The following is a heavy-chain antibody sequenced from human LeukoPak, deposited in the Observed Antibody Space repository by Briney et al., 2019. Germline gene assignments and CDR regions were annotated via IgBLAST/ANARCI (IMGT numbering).Heavy chain of an antibody. J-gene: IGHJ4*02. CDR2: SFYSGST. CDR1: GASINSSSF. V-gene: IGHV4-39*01. CDR3: ARRGITYSTSYFDS. Sequence: SETLSLTCTVSGASINSSSFWGWIRRPPGTGLEWIGHSFYSGSTYYNPSLKSRVTLSVDTSDNQFSLKLSSVTATDTAIYYCARRGITYSTSYFDSWGQGVLVTVSP. D-gene: IGHD2-2*01.